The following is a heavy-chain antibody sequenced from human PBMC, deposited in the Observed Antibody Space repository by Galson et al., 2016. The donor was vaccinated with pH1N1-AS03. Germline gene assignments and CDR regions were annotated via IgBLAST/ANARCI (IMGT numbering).Heavy chain of an antibody. J-gene: IGHJ3*02. CDR3: VRDLFFSSFDI. Sequence: SLRLSCAASGFSFSTTWMTWGRQAPGKGLEFVANIKEDGSVRNYAGAVKGRFIIARDNAQNSLYLQMNSLGVEDTALYYWVRDLFFSSFDIWGQGTVVTVSS. CDR2: IKEDGSVR. V-gene: IGHV3-7*01. CDR1: GFSFSTTW.